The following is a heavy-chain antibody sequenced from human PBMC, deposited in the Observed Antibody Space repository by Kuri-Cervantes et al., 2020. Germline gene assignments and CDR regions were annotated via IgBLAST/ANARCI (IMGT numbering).Heavy chain of an antibody. J-gene: IGHJ4*02. CDR2: IGTAGDT. D-gene: IGHD3-10*01. V-gene: IGHV3-13*01. CDR1: GFTFSSYD. Sequence: GGSLRLSCAASGFTFSSYDMHWVRQATGKGLEWVSAIGTAGDTYYPGSVKGRFTISRENAKNSLYLQMNSLRAEDTAVYYCARDGNYYGSGSYFFDYWGQGTLVTVSS. CDR3: ARDGNYYGSGSYFFDY.